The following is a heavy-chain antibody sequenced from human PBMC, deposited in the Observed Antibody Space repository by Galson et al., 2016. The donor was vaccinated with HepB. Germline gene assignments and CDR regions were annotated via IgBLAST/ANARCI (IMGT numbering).Heavy chain of an antibody. V-gene: IGHV3-21*06. CDR2: ISTSSSYI. CDR1: GFSFSKYT. Sequence: SLRLSCAASGFSFSKYTMNWVRQAPGKGLEWVSSISTSSSYIPYADSLKGRFTISRDNAKNSLYLQMTSLRAEDTAVYYCARRDYYYYGMDVWGQGTTVFVSS. J-gene: IGHJ6*02. CDR3: ARRDYYYYGMDV.